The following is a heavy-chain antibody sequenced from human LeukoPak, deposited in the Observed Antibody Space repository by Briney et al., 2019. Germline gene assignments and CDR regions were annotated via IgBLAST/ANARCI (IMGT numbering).Heavy chain of an antibody. CDR2: IKQDGNEK. CDR1: GFTFSSYW. J-gene: IGHJ6*03. V-gene: IGHV3-7*01. Sequence: GGSLRLSCAASGFTFSSYWMSWVRQAPGKGLEWVAKIKQDGNEKYYVDSVKGRFTISRDNAKNSLYLQMNSLRAEDTAVYYCARDTLCDWNYYYFYMDVWGKGTTVTVSS. D-gene: IGHD2-21*02. CDR3: ARDTLCDWNYYYFYMDV.